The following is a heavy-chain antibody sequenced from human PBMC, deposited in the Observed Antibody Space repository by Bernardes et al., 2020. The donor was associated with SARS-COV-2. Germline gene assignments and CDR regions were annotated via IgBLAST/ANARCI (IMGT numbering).Heavy chain of an antibody. CDR1: GFTFPSYY. CDR2: ITNGGGST. V-gene: IGHV3-23*01. Sequence: LRLFCASSGFTFPSYYMTWVRQAPGKGLEWVSGITNGGGSTYYADSVKGRFTVSRDNSKNTLYLEMNSLRAEDTAVYYCARRAVRTRDLDYWGQGAPVTVSS. D-gene: IGHD2-2*01. J-gene: IGHJ4*02. CDR3: ARRAVRTRDLDY.